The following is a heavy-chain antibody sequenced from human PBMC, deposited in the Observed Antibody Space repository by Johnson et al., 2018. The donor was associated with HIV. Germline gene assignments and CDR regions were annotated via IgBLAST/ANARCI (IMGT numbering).Heavy chain of an antibody. V-gene: IGHV3-43D*03. D-gene: IGHD6-19*01. CDR2: ISWDGNST. CDR1: GFTFDDYA. CDR3: AKDMGYSSFGYGFDI. Sequence: EVQLVESGGGVVRPGGSLRLSCAASGFTFDDYAIHWVRQAPGKGLEWVSLISWDGNSTYYADSVKGRFTISRENSENSLYLQLNSLRAEDTALYYCAKDMGYSSFGYGFDIWGQGTMVTVSS. J-gene: IGHJ3*02.